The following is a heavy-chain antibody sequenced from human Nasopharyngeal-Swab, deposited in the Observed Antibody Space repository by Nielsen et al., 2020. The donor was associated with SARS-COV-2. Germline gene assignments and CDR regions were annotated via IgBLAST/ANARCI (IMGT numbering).Heavy chain of an antibody. Sequence: ASVKVSCKVSGYTLTELSMHWVRQPPGKGLEGMGGFDPEDGEKIYAQKFQGRVTLTEDTSTETTHMELSSLRSEDTAVYYCATSYNSGSFDRWGQGTLVTVSS. CDR2: FDPEDGEK. CDR3: ATSYNSGSFDR. D-gene: IGHD3-10*01. CDR1: GYTLTELS. J-gene: IGHJ4*02. V-gene: IGHV1-24*01.